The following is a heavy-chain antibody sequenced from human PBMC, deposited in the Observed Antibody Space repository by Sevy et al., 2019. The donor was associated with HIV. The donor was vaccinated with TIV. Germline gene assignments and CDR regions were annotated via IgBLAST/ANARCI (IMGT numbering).Heavy chain of an antibody. CDR3: AKFGDYYDSGGYYWYFDF. CDR1: GFIFSDYA. CDR2: IRGGDDST. J-gene: IGHJ2*01. D-gene: IGHD3-22*01. Sequence: GGSLRLSCAASGFIFSDYAMSWVRQAPGKGLEWVSSIRGGDDSTYYADSVKGRFTVSRENSKNTLYLQMNTLRAEDTALYYCAKFGDYYDSGGYYWYFDFWGRGTLVTVS. V-gene: IGHV3-23*01.